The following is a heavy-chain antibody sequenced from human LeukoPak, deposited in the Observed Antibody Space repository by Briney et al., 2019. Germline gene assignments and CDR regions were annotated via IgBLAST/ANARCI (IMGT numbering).Heavy chain of an antibody. J-gene: IGHJ6*03. D-gene: IGHD6-13*01. Sequence: GGSLRLSCAASGFTFSSYSMNWVRQAPGKGLEWVSFLSTSSRYIHNADSVKGRFTISRDNAENSLYLQMNSLRAEDTAVYYCARAAIAAARIYYYMDVWGKGTTVTVSS. CDR2: LSTSSRYI. CDR1: GFTFSSYS. V-gene: IGHV3-21*01. CDR3: ARAAIAAARIYYYMDV.